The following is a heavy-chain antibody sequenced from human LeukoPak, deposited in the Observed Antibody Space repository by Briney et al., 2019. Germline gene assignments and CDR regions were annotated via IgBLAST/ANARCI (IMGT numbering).Heavy chain of an antibody. CDR3: ARGGIRGALFDY. V-gene: IGHV4-59*08. J-gene: IGHJ4*01. CDR2: IYYSGST. CDR1: GGSISSYY. Sequence: PSETLSLTCTVSGGSISSYYWSWIRQPPGKGLEWIGYIYYSGSTNYNPSLKSRVTISVDTSKNQFSLKLSSVTAADTAVYYCARGGIRGALFDYWGQGTLATVSS. D-gene: IGHD6-13*01.